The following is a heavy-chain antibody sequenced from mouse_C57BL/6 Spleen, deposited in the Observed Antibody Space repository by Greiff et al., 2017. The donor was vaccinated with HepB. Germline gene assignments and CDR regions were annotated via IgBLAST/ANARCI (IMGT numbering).Heavy chain of an antibody. CDR1: GYTFTDYE. D-gene: IGHD2-2*01. J-gene: IGHJ4*01. CDR2: IDPETGGT. V-gene: IGHV1-15*01. CDR3: TGTMVTARAMDY. Sequence: VQLQQSGAELVRPGASVTLSCKASGYTFTDYEMHWVKQTPVHGLEWIGAIDPETGGTAYNQKFKGKAILTADKSSSTAYMELRSLTSEDSAVYYCTGTMVTARAMDYWGQGTSVTVSS.